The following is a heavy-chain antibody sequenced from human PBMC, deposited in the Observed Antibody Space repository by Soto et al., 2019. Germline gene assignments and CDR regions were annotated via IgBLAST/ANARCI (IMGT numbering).Heavy chain of an antibody. D-gene: IGHD5-12*01. Sequence: ESGGGLVQPGGSLRLSCAASGFTFSSYEMNWVRQAPGKGLAWVSYISSSGSTIYYADSVKGRFTISRDNAKNSLYLQMNSLRAADTAVYYCARGLSGYSGYGPFDYWGQGTLVTVSS. CDR3: ARGLSGYSGYGPFDY. CDR2: ISSSGSTI. J-gene: IGHJ4*02. CDR1: GFTFSSYE. V-gene: IGHV3-48*03.